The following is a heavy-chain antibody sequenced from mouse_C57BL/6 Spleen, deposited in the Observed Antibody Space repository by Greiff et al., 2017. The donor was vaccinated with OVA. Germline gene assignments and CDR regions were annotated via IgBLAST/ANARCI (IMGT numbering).Heavy chain of an antibody. Sequence: QVQLKQSGAELVKPGASVKMSCKASGYTFTSYWITWVKQRPGQGLEWIGDIYPGSGSTNYNEKFKSKATLTVDTSSSTAYMQLSSLTSEDSAVYYCARGDDYERDYAMDYWGQGTSVTVSS. CDR2: IYPGSGST. CDR3: ARGDDYERDYAMDY. J-gene: IGHJ4*01. V-gene: IGHV1-55*01. CDR1: GYTFTSYW. D-gene: IGHD2-4*01.